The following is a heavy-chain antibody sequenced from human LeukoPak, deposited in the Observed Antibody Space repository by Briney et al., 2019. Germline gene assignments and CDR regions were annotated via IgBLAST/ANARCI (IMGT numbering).Heavy chain of an antibody. J-gene: IGHJ6*02. CDR2: IYTSGST. V-gene: IGHV4-4*07. D-gene: IGHD2-2*02. Sequence: SETLSLTCTVSGGSISSYYWSWIRQPAGKGLEWIGRIYTSGSTNYNPSLKSRVTMSVDTSKNQFSLKLSSVTAADTAVYYCARGHIVVVPAAIHYYGMDVWGQGTTVTVSS. CDR3: ARGHIVVVPAAIHYYGMDV. CDR1: GGSISSYY.